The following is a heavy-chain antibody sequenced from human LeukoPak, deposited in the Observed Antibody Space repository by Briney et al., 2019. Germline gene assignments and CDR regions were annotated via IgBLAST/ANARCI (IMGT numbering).Heavy chain of an antibody. Sequence: PSETLSLTCTVSGGSISSGGYYWCWIRQHPGKGLEWIGYIYYSGSTYYNPSLKSRVTISVDTSKNQFSLKLSSVTAADTAVYYCARTEYSSFDYWGQGTLVTVSS. CDR3: ARTEYSSFDY. CDR2: IYYSGST. D-gene: IGHD6-6*01. J-gene: IGHJ4*02. CDR1: GGSISSGGYY. V-gene: IGHV4-31*03.